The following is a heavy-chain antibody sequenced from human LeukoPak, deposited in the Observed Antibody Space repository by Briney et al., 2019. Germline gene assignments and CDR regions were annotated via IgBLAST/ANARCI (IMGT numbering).Heavy chain of an antibody. J-gene: IGHJ6*02. V-gene: IGHV1-18*01. CDR3: ARDSCSSTSCYRSYYYYYGMDV. Sequence: ASVKVSCKASGYTFTSYGISWVRQAPGQGLEWMGWISAYNGNTNYAQKLQGRVTMTTDTSTSTAYMELRSLRSDDTVVYYCARDSCSSTSCYRSYYYYYGMDVWGQGTTVTVSS. CDR2: ISAYNGNT. D-gene: IGHD2-2*02. CDR1: GYTFTSYG.